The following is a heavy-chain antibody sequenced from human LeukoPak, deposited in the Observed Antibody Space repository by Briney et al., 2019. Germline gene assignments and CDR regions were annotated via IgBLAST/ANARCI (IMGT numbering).Heavy chain of an antibody. Sequence: SETLSLTCTVSGGSISSGTYFWSWIRQPAGKGLEWIGRIYTSGSTNYNPSLKSRVTISVDTSKNQFSLKLSSVTAADTAVYYCARGRVAVAGRFDPWGQGTLVTVSS. CDR3: ARGRVAVAGRFDP. J-gene: IGHJ5*02. CDR2: IYTSGST. V-gene: IGHV4-61*02. CDR1: GGSISSGTYF. D-gene: IGHD6-19*01.